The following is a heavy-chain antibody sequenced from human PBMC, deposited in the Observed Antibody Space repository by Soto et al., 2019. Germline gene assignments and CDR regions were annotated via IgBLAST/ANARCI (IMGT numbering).Heavy chain of an antibody. D-gene: IGHD2-15*01. V-gene: IGHV3-21*01. Sequence: EVQLVESGGGLVKPGGSLRLSCAASGFTFSSYSMNWVRQAPGKGLEWVSSISSSSSYIYYADSVKGRFTISRDNAKNSLYLQMNSLRAEDTAVYYCARDRGPHGDIVVVVAAMDYWGQGTLVTVSS. CDR2: ISSSSSYI. CDR3: ARDRGPHGDIVVVVAAMDY. CDR1: GFTFSSYS. J-gene: IGHJ4*02.